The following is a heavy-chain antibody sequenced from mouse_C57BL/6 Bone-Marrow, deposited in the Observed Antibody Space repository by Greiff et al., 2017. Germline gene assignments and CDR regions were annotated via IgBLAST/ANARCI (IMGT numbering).Heavy chain of an antibody. CDR2: IYPRSGNT. CDR3: ARCDYGIWYFDV. V-gene: IGHV1-81*01. Sequence: QVQLQQSGAELARPGASVKLSCKASGYTFTSYGISWVKQRTGQGLEWIGEIYPRSGNTYYNEKFKGKATLTADKSSSTAYMELRSLTSEDSAVYFSARCDYGIWYFDVWGTGTTVTVSS. CDR1: GYTFTSYG. D-gene: IGHD2-4*01. J-gene: IGHJ1*03.